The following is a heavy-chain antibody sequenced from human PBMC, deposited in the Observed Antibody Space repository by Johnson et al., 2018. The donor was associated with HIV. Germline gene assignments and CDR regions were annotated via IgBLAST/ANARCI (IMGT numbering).Heavy chain of an antibody. CDR2: IKSKTDGGTT. J-gene: IGHJ3*02. V-gene: IGHV3-15*01. D-gene: IGHD3-3*01. Sequence: VQLVESGGGLVQPGGSLRLSCAASGFIFSNAWMSWVRQAPGKGLEWVGHIKSKTDGGTTDYAAPVKGRFTISRDDSKNRLHLQMNSVKTGDTAVYYSTMGLAIVGVVILDAFDIWGQGTMVTVSS. CDR1: GFIFSNAW. CDR3: TMGLAIVGVVILDAFDI.